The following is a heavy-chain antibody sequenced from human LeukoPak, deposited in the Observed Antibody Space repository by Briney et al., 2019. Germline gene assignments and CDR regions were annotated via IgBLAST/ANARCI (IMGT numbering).Heavy chain of an antibody. Sequence: ASVKVSCKASGYTFTGYYMHWVRQAPGQGLEWMGWINPNSGGTNYAQKFQGRVTMTRDTSISTAYMELSRLRSDDTAVYYCARVRRHCTGGVCPFFDYWGQGTLVTVSS. D-gene: IGHD2-8*02. J-gene: IGHJ4*02. V-gene: IGHV1-2*02. CDR3: ARVRRHCTGGVCPFFDY. CDR2: INPNSGGT. CDR1: GYTFTGYY.